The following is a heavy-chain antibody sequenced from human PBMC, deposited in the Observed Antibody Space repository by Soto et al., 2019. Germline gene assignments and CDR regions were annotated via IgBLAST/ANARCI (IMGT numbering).Heavy chain of an antibody. CDR3: AKPPRDYDILTGYSNGYYFDY. D-gene: IGHD3-9*01. CDR2: ISNDGSNK. V-gene: IGHV3-30-3*02. Sequence: GGSLRLSCAASGFTFSSYTMHWVRQAPGKGLEWVAGISNDGSNKDYADSVKGRFTTSRDNSKNTLYLQMNSLRAEDTAVYYCAKPPRDYDILTGYSNGYYFDYWGQGTLVTVSS. J-gene: IGHJ4*02. CDR1: GFTFSSYT.